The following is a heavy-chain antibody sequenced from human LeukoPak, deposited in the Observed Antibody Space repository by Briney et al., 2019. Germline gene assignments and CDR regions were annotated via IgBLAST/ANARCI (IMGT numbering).Heavy chain of an antibody. CDR2: ISSNGGST. D-gene: IGHD5-12*01. J-gene: IGHJ4*02. V-gene: IGHV3-64*02. CDR3: ARVYSGYDY. CDR1: GFTFSSYA. Sequence: GGSLRLSCAASGFTFSSYAMHWVRQAPGKGLEYVSAISSNGGSTYYAESVKDRFTISRDNSKNTLYLQMGSLRAEDMAVYFCARVYSGYDYWGQGTLVTVSS.